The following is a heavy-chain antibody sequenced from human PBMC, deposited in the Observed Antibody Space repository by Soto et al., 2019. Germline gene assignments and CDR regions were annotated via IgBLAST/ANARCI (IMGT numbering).Heavy chain of an antibody. CDR1: GGSISSSSYY. D-gene: IGHD3-22*01. V-gene: IGHV4-39*01. CDR3: ASPSDSSGYYYDY. J-gene: IGHJ4*02. Sequence: PSETLSLTCTVSGGSISSSSYYWGWIRQPPGKGLEWIGSIYYSGSTYYNPSLKSRVTISADTSKNQFSLKLSSVTAADTAVYYCASPSDSSGYYYDYWGQGTLVTVSS. CDR2: IYYSGST.